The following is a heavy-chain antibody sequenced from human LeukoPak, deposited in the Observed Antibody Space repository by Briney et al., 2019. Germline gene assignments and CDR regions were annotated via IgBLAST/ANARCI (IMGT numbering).Heavy chain of an antibody. CDR2: ISSSSSYI. V-gene: IGHV3-21*01. J-gene: IGHJ4*02. CDR1: GFTFSSYW. Sequence: GGSLRLSCAASGFTFSSYWMHWVRQAPGKGLEWVSSISSSSSYIYYADSVKGRFTISRDNAKNSLYLQMNSLRAEDTAVYYCARDAYVWGQQLSTTFDYWGQGTLVTVSS. CDR3: ARDAYVWGQQLSTTFDY. D-gene: IGHD3-16*01.